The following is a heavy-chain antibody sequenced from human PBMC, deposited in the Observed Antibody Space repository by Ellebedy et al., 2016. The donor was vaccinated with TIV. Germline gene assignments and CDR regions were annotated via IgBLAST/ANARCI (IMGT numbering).Heavy chain of an antibody. CDR3: ARRRDRGYYYDSSVDWFDS. Sequence: PGGSLRLSCKGSGYSFTNYWIGWVRQMPGKGLEWMGIIYPGDSDTRHSPSFQGQVTISADKSISTAYLQWSSLKASDTAMYYCARRRDRGYYYDSSVDWFDSWGQGTLVTVSS. CDR1: GYSFTNYW. J-gene: IGHJ5*01. V-gene: IGHV5-51*01. D-gene: IGHD3-22*01. CDR2: IYPGDSDT.